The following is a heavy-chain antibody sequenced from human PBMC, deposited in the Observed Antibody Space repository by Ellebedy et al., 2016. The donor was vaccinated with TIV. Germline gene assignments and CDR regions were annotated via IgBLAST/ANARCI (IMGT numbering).Heavy chain of an antibody. Sequence: ASVKVSCKASGYTFSGYYIHWVRQAPGQGLEWMGWINPNNGYTNYAQKFQGRITMTRDTSISTAYMELRRLRSDDTAVYFCTTGPSAISLYWGQGSLVTVSS. V-gene: IGHV1-2*02. J-gene: IGHJ4*02. CDR3: TTGPSAISLY. CDR2: INPNNGYT. CDR1: GYTFSGYY.